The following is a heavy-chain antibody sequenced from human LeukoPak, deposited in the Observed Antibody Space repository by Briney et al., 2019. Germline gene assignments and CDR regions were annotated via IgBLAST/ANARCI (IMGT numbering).Heavy chain of an antibody. CDR2: INWNGGST. D-gene: IGHD2-8*01. J-gene: IGHJ3*02. Sequence: GGSLRLSCAASGSTCYDYGMSWVRQGPGKGLEWGSGINWNGGSTGYADSVKGRFTISRDNAKNSLYLQMNSLRAEDTALYYCAREMGGYCTNGVCYRGDAFDIWGQGTMVTVSS. CDR1: GSTCYDYG. CDR3: AREMGGYCTNGVCYRGDAFDI. V-gene: IGHV3-20*04.